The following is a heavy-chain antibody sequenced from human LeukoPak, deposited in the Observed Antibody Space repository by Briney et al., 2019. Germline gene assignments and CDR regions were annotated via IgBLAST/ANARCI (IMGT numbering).Heavy chain of an antibody. J-gene: IGHJ4*02. CDR2: INPNSGGT. CDR3: ARGALGSSGYNY. D-gene: IGHD3-22*01. CDR1: GYTFTGYY. V-gene: IGHV1-2*02. Sequence: ASVKVSCKASGYTFTGYYLHWVRQAPGQGLEWMGWINPNSGGTNYAQKFQGRVTMTRDTSISTAYMELSRLRSDDTAVYYCARGALGSSGYNYWGQGTLVTVSS.